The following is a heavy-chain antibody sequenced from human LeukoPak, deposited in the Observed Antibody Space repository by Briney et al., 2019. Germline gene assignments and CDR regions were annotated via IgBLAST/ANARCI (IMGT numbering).Heavy chain of an antibody. J-gene: IGHJ4*02. CDR2: IGGSSSYI. Sequence: KSGGSLRLSCAVSGFTFSNYSMNWVRQAPGKGLEWVASIGGSSSYIVYADSVKGRFTISRDNSNNVVYLQMNSLRPEDTAVYYCARDRGAGYNSGWNPFDYWGQGMLVTVSS. CDR3: ARDRGAGYNSGWNPFDY. CDR1: GFTFSNYS. D-gene: IGHD6-19*01. V-gene: IGHV3-21*01.